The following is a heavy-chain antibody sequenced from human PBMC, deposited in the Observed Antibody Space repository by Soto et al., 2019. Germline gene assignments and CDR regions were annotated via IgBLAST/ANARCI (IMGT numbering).Heavy chain of an antibody. Sequence: EVQLLESGGGLVQPGGSLTLSCAASGFTFSSYDMIWVRQAPGKGLEWVSVISGDGGRTYYADSVIGQFTISRDNSKHLLYMQMKSLRAEDTAVYYCHSPGRLKSYYYGRDVWGQGTAVTVSS. V-gene: IGHV3-23*01. CDR3: HSPGRLKSYYYGRDV. J-gene: IGHJ6*02. CDR1: GFTFSSYD. CDR2: ISGDGGRT. D-gene: IGHD3-10*01.